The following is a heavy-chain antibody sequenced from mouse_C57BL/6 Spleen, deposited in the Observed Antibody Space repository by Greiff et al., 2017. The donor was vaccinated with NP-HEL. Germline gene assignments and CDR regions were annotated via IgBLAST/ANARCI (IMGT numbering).Heavy chain of an antibody. J-gene: IGHJ2*01. D-gene: IGHD6-1*01. Sequence: VQLQQSGPELVKPGASVKISCKASGYAFSSSWMNWVKQRPGKGLEWIGRIYPGDGDTNYNGKFKGKATLTADKSSSTAYMQLSSLTSEDSAVYFCARKAARGYFDYWGQGTTLTVSS. CDR1: GYAFSSSW. CDR3: ARKAARGYFDY. CDR2: IYPGDGDT. V-gene: IGHV1-82*01.